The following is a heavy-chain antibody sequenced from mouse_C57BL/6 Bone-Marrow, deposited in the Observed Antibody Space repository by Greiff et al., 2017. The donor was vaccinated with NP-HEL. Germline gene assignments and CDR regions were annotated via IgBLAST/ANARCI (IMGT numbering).Heavy chain of an antibody. CDR2: IYPGSGST. J-gene: IGHJ3*01. D-gene: IGHD3-2*02. CDR3: ARGGSGYPFFAY. V-gene: IGHV1-55*01. CDR1: GYTFTSYW. Sequence: QVQLQQSGAELVKPGASVKMSCKASGYTFTSYWITWVKQRPGQGLEWIGDIYPGSGSTNYNEKFKSKATLTVDTSSSTAYMQLSSLTSEDSAVYYCARGGSGYPFFAYWGQGTLVTVSA.